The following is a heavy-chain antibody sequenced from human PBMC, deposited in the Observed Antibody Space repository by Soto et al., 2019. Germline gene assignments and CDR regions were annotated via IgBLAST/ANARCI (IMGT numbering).Heavy chain of an antibody. J-gene: IGHJ4*02. CDR3: AREGSPGDY. V-gene: IGHV1-18*01. D-gene: IGHD3-10*01. CDR2: ISAYNGNT. Sequence: QVQLVQSGAEVKKPGASVKVSCKTSGYTFTNFGLSWVRQAPGQGLEWMGWISAYNGNTNYAQNFQGRVTMTTDTSTRTAYMALRSLGSDATAVYDCAREGSPGDYGGQGTLVTVSS. CDR1: GYTFTNFG.